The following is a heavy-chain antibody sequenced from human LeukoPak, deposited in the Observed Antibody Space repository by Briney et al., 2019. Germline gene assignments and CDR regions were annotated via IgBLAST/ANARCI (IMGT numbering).Heavy chain of an antibody. CDR1: GYTFTGYY. J-gene: IGHJ4*02. CDR3: ARSGYCSSTSCYRE. Sequence: ASVKVSCKASGYTFTGYYMHWVRQAPGQGLEWMGWINPNSGGTNYAQKFQGRVTMTRDTSISTAYMELSRLRSDDTAVYYCARSGYCSSTSCYREWGQGTLVTVSS. V-gene: IGHV1-2*02. D-gene: IGHD2-2*03. CDR2: INPNSGGT.